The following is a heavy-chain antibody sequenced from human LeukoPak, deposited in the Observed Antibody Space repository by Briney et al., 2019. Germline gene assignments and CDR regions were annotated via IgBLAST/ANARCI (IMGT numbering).Heavy chain of an antibody. V-gene: IGHV1-69*01. J-gene: IGHJ3*02. CDR1: GGTFSSYA. CDR2: IIPILGTA. CDR3: ARDWKWNGDAFDI. D-gene: IGHD1-1*01. Sequence: GSSVKVSCKASGGTFSSYAISWVRQAPGQGLEWMGGIIPILGTANYAQKFQGRVTITADESTSTAYMELSSLRSEDTAVYYCARDWKWNGDAFDIWGQGTMVAVSS.